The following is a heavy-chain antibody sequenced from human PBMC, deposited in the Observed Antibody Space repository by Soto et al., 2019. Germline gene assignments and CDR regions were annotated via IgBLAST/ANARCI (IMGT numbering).Heavy chain of an antibody. CDR3: ARDTMVRGPYGMDV. Sequence: PGGSLRLSCAASGFTFSSYWMSWVRQAPGKGLEWVANIKQDGSEKYYVDSVKGRFTISRDNAKNSLHLQMNSLRAEDTAVYYCARDTMVRGPYGMDVWGQGTTVTVSS. V-gene: IGHV3-7*03. J-gene: IGHJ6*02. CDR2: IKQDGSEK. D-gene: IGHD3-10*01. CDR1: GFTFSSYW.